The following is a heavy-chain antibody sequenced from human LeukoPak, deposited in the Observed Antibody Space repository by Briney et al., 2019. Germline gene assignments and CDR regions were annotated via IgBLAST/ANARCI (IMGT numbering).Heavy chain of an antibody. V-gene: IGHV3-23*01. Sequence: GGSLRLSCAASGFTFSSYAMSWVRQAPGKGLEWVSAISGSGGSTYYADSVKGRFTISRDNPKNTLYLQMNSLRAEDTAVYYCAKSGVVVVPAASPFDPWGQGTLVTVSS. CDR3: AKSGVVVVPAASPFDP. CDR2: ISGSGGST. CDR1: GFTFSSYA. D-gene: IGHD2-2*01. J-gene: IGHJ5*02.